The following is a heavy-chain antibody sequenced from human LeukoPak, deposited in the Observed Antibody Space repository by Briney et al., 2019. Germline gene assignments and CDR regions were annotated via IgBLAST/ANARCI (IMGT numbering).Heavy chain of an antibody. CDR3: ATEGFYY. V-gene: IGHV3-23*01. Sequence: GGSLRLSCAASGFTFSKYGMKWVRQAAGTGLEYVSGISRSGDITHHADSVMGRFTISRDNFKNTLYLQMNSLRADDTALYYCATEGFYYWGPGTLVTVSS. CDR2: ISRSGDIT. J-gene: IGHJ4*02. CDR1: GFTFSKYG.